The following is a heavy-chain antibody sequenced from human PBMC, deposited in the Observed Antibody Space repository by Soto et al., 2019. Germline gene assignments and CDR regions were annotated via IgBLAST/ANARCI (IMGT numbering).Heavy chain of an antibody. V-gene: IGHV4-39*01. CDR3: ARHTMTAVTTFDH. D-gene: IGHD4-17*01. CDR1: GASISTLTYN. Sequence: QLQLQELGPGLVKPSETLSLTCTVSGASISTLTYNWGWIRQPPGKGLEWIGNIYYSGSPYYNPSLKSRVTISVDTSKNQFSLRLRSVTAADTALYFCARHTMTAVTTFDHWGQGTLVTVSS. J-gene: IGHJ4*02. CDR2: IYYSGSP.